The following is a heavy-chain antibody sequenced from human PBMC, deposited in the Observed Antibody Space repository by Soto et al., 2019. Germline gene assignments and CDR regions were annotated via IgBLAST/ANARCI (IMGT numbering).Heavy chain of an antibody. V-gene: IGHV5-10-1*01. CDR2: IDPSDSYT. Sequence: PGESLKISCRGSENSFTFYWVSWVRQMPGKGLEWMGRIDPSDSYTNYSPSFQGHVTISADKSINTAYLQWSSLKASDTARYYCARHIAGAAPGNTFYYYYGMDIWGQGTTVTVSS. J-gene: IGHJ6*02. CDR3: ARHIAGAAPGNTFYYYYGMDI. CDR1: ENSFTFYW. D-gene: IGHD6-13*01.